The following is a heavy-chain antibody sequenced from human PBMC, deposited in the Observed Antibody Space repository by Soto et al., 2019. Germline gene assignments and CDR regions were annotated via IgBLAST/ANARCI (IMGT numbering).Heavy chain of an antibody. V-gene: IGHV4-34*01. CDR2: INHSGSN. CDR1: GGSFSGYY. D-gene: IGHD3-10*01. J-gene: IGHJ6*03. Sequence: QVQLQQWGAGLLKPSETLSLTCAVYGGSFSGYYWSWIRQPPGKGLEWIGEINHSGSNNYNPSLNRRVTISVDTSKNQFSRTLSSVTAADTAVYYCARGPSDTMVRKFRRGDYIYFWGRGTTVTV. CDR3: ARGPSDTMVRKFRRGDYIYF.